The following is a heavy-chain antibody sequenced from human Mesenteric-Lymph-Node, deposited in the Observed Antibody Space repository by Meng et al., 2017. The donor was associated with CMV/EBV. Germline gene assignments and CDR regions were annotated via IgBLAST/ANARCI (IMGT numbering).Heavy chain of an antibody. Sequence: GESLKISCAASGFTFSSYSMNWVRQAPGKGLEWVSSISSSSSYIYYADSMKGRFTISKDNSKNTLYLQMSSLRPEDTAVYYCARDMDVLTGYHDYWGQGTLVTVSS. J-gene: IGHJ4*02. CDR2: ISSSSSYI. CDR1: GFTFSSYS. D-gene: IGHD3-9*01. CDR3: ARDMDVLTGYHDY. V-gene: IGHV3-21*01.